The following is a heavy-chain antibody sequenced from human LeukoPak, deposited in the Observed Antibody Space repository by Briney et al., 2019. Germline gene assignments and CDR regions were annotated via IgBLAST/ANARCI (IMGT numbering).Heavy chain of an antibody. D-gene: IGHD3-22*01. CDR2: ISYDGSNK. CDR1: GFTFSSYA. J-gene: IGHJ4*02. CDR3: ARNSNYYDSSGSMGLYY. V-gene: IGHV3-30-3*01. Sequence: GGSLRLSCAASGFTFSSYAMHWVRQAPGKGLEWVAVISYDGSNKYYADSVKGRFTISRDNSKNTLYLQMNSLRAEDTAVYYCARNSNYYDSSGSMGLYYWGQGTLVTVSS.